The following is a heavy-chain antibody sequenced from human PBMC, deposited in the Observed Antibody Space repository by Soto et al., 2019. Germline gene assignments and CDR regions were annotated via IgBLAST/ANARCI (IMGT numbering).Heavy chain of an antibody. CDR2: ISYDGSNK. D-gene: IGHD6-19*01. CDR3: AKDRVGGTFYTPLGF. Sequence: GGSLRISCPASGFNFDNYGIHWVRKAPGKGLEWVAVISYDGSNKYYADSVKGRFTISRDNSKNTLSLHLNTLKPEDTAVYHCAKDRVGGTFYTPLGFWGQGTLVTVSS. J-gene: IGHJ4*02. V-gene: IGHV3-30*18. CDR1: GFNFDNYG.